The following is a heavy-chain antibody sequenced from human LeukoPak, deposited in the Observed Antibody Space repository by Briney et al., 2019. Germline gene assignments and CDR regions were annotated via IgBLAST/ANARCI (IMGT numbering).Heavy chain of an antibody. CDR2: INPNSGGT. Sequence: ASVKVSCKASGYTFTGYYMHWVRQAPGQGLEWMGWINPNSGGTNYAQKFQGRVTITADKSTSTAYMELSSLRSEDTAVYYCASTEAGTTTNYYYYYYMDVWGKGTTVTVSS. V-gene: IGHV1-2*02. D-gene: IGHD1-14*01. CDR1: GYTFTGYY. CDR3: ASTEAGTTTNYYYYYYMDV. J-gene: IGHJ6*03.